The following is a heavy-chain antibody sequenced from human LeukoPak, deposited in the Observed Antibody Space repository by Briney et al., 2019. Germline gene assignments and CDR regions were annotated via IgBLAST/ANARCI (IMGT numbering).Heavy chain of an antibody. CDR2: INHSGST. CDR1: GGSFSGYY. Sequence: PSETLSLTCAVYGGSFSGYYWSWIRQPPGKGLEWIGEINHSGSTNYNPSLKSRVTISVDTSKNQFSLKLSSVTAADTAVYYCARHTALHYDFWRGYPRSHDAFDIWGQGTMVTVSS. V-gene: IGHV4-34*01. D-gene: IGHD3-3*01. J-gene: IGHJ3*02. CDR3: ARHTALHYDFWRGYPRSHDAFDI.